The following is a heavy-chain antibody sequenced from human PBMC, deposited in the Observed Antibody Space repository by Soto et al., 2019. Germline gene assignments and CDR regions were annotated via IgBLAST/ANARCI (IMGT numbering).Heavy chain of an antibody. Sequence: GGSLRLSCEASGFPFSNSWMSWVRPAPGKGLEWVGRIKSKTDGGTTDYAAPVKGRFTISRDDSKNTLYLQMNSLKTEDTAVYYCNTGVTTPYGDDAFDIWGQGTMVTVSS. CDR2: IKSKTDGGTT. V-gene: IGHV3-15*01. CDR1: GFPFSNSW. D-gene: IGHD4-17*01. J-gene: IGHJ3*02. CDR3: NTGVTTPYGDDAFDI.